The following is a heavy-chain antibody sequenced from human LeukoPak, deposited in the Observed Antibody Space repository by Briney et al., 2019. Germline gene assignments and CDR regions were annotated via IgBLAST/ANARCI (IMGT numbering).Heavy chain of an antibody. J-gene: IGHJ3*02. CDR1: GFTFSSYG. CDR2: ISYDGSNK. Sequence: AGGSLRLSCAASGFTFSSYGMHWVRQAPGKGLEWVAVISYDGSNKYYADSVKGRFTISRDYSMNTLYLQMNSLGAEDTAVYYCARDRDSSGWVKIWGQGTMVTVSS. CDR3: ARDRDSSGWVKI. D-gene: IGHD6-19*01. V-gene: IGHV3-30*03.